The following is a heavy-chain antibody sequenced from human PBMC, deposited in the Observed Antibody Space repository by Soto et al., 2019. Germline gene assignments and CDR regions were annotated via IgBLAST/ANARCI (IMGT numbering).Heavy chain of an antibody. CDR3: AIIGSGDYSDFDY. D-gene: IGHD4-4*01. J-gene: IGHJ4*02. Sequence: GSVKVSCKGLGYTFTSYGISWVRQAPGQGLEWMGWIRPNDGHTNYAQKFQDRVTMTRDTSTTTVYMDLRSLGSDDTAVYYCAIIGSGDYSDFDYWGQGTLVTVSS. CDR1: GYTFTSYG. CDR2: IRPNDGHT. V-gene: IGHV1-18*01.